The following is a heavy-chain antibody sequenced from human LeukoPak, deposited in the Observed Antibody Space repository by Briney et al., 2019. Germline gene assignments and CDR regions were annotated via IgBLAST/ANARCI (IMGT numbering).Heavy chain of an antibody. CDR2: IIPIFGTA. V-gene: IGHV1-69*13. J-gene: IGHJ3*02. CDR1: GGTFSSCA. D-gene: IGHD3-22*01. CDR3: AGPDYYDSSGYDAFDI. Sequence: SVKVSCKASGGTFSSCAISWVRQAPGQGLEWMGGIIPIFGTANYAQKFQGRVTITADESTSTAYMELCSLRSEDTAVYYCAGPDYYDSSGYDAFDIWGQGTMVTVSS.